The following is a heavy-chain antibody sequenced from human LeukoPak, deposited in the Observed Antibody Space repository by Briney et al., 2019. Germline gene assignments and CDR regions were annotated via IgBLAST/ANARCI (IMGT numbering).Heavy chain of an antibody. CDR3: ARGRYCSSTSVCAFDI. CDR2: INWNGGST. J-gene: IGHJ3*02. D-gene: IGHD2-2*01. CDR1: GFTFDDYG. Sequence: GGSLRLSCAASGFTFDDYGMSWVRQAPGKGLEWVSGINWNGGSTGYADSVKGRFTISRDNAKNSLYLQMNSLRAEDTALYHCARGRYCSSTSVCAFDIWGQGTIVTVSS. V-gene: IGHV3-20*01.